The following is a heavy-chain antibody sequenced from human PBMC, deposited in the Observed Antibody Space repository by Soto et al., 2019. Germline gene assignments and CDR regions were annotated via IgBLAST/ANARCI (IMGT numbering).Heavy chain of an antibody. J-gene: IGHJ6*02. Sequence: SVKVSCKASGGAFSSYAISWVRQAPGRGLEWMGGIIPIFGTANYAQKFQGRVTITADKSTSTAYMELSSLRSEDTAVYYCARSYDFWSGYYFGYYYGMDVWGQGTTVTVSS. CDR3: ARSYDFWSGYYFGYYYGMDV. CDR2: IIPIFGTA. V-gene: IGHV1-69*06. D-gene: IGHD3-3*01. CDR1: GGAFSSYA.